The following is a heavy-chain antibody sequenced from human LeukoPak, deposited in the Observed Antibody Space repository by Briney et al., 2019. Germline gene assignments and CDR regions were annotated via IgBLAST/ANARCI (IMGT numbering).Heavy chain of an antibody. D-gene: IGHD1-26*01. Sequence: GGSLRLSCAASGFTFSTYGMNWVRQAPGKGLEWVSSISSSSSYIYYADSVKGRFTISRDNAKNSLYLQMNSLRAEDTAVYYCARGSGSYYYYGMDVWGQGTTVTVSS. J-gene: IGHJ6*02. CDR3: ARGSGSYYYYGMDV. CDR2: ISSSSSYI. CDR1: GFTFSTYG. V-gene: IGHV3-21*01.